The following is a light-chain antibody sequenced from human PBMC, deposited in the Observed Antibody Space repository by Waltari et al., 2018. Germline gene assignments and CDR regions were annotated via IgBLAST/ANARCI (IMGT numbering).Light chain of an antibody. CDR3: QQNYAFPRT. CDR1: QDVKNY. Sequence: VIWVTQSPSLLTASTVETVTITCLTSQDVKNYFAWYQQKPGKAPELLIYTATFLQTGVPSRFSGSGSGTDFTLTISSLQSEDFATYFCQQNYAFPRTFGQGTKVEVK. J-gene: IGKJ1*01. CDR2: TAT. V-gene: IGKV1D-8*01.